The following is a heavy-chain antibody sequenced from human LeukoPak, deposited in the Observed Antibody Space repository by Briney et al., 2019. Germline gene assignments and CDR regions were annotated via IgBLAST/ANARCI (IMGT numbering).Heavy chain of an antibody. J-gene: IGHJ4*02. CDR3: AMGNCSSTSCPGGRYFDY. V-gene: IGHV1-69*10. D-gene: IGHD2-2*01. CDR2: IIPILGIA. CDR1: GGTFSSYA. Sequence: ASVKVSCKASGGTFSSYAISWVRQAPGQGLEWMGGIIPILGIANYAQKFQGRVTITADKSTSTAYMELSSLRSEDTAVYYCAMGNCSSTSCPGGRYFDYWGQGTLVTVSS.